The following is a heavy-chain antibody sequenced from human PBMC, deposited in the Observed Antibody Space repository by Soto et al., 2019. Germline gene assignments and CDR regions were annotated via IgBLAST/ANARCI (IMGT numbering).Heavy chain of an antibody. Sequence: QVQLQESGPGLVKPSGTLSLTCAISSGSITSSNWWSWVRQPPGKGLEWIGEVYNGGHANYNPSLKSRLTISVESQNQFSLRLSSVTAAETAVYFCASHLIMPGTRGFDYWGQGSLVTVSS. V-gene: IGHV4-4*02. CDR1: SGSITSSNW. D-gene: IGHD1-26*01. CDR2: VYNGGHA. CDR3: ASHLIMPGTRGFDY. J-gene: IGHJ4*02.